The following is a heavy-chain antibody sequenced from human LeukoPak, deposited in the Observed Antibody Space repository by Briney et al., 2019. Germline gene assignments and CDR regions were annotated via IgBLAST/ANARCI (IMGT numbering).Heavy chain of an antibody. V-gene: IGHV3-23*01. CDR1: GFTFSSNW. CDR3: AKGNLQSRHSTGFDH. Sequence: TGGSLRLSCAASGFTFSSNWMSWIRQAPGKGPEWVSVISDSGGRTYYADSVKGRFTVSRDNSKNTLHLQMNSLRDDDTAVYYCAKGNLQSRHSTGFDHWGQGTLVTVSS. J-gene: IGHJ4*02. D-gene: IGHD6-25*01. CDR2: ISDSGGRT.